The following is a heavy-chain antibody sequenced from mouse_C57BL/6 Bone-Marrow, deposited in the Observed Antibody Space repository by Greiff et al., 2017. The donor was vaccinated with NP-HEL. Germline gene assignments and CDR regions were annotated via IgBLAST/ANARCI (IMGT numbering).Heavy chain of an antibody. Sequence: QVQLQQPGAELVRPGSSVKLSCKASGYTFTSYWMHWVKQRPIQGLEWIGNIDPSDSETHYNQKFKDKATLTVDKSSSTDYMQLSSLTSEDSAVYYCASTMITRGKNWFAYWGQGTLVTVSA. J-gene: IGHJ3*01. D-gene: IGHD2-4*01. CDR1: GYTFTSYW. V-gene: IGHV1-52*01. CDR2: IDPSDSET. CDR3: ASTMITRGKNWFAY.